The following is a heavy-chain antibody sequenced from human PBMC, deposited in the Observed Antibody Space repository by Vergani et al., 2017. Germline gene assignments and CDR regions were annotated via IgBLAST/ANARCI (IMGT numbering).Heavy chain of an antibody. CDR2: IYHSGST. D-gene: IGHD5-24*01. CDR3: ARGRNWFDP. CDR1: GDSIRSDY. V-gene: IGHV4-59*01. Sequence: QVQLQESGPGLVKPSETLALTCTVSGDSIRSDYWNWIRQYPGKEPEWIGYIYHSGSTTYNPSLESRVTISIDTSKSLLSLTLRSVTEADSAMYFCARGRNWFDPLGQGTLATVSS. J-gene: IGHJ5*02.